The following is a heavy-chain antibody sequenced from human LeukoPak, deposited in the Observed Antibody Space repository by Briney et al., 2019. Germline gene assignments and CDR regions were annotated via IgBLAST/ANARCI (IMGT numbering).Heavy chain of an antibody. CDR2: IYTGGTT. J-gene: IGHJ4*02. Sequence: AGGSLRLSCAASGFTFNSYWMSWVRQAPGKGLEWVAAIYTGGTTYYADSVTGRFTISRDNSKNTLYLHMNSLRAEDTAVYYCAKDEATSGGGLASWGQGTLVSVSS. D-gene: IGHD3-16*01. V-gene: IGHV3-53*01. CDR1: GFTFNSYW. CDR3: AKDEATSGGGLAS.